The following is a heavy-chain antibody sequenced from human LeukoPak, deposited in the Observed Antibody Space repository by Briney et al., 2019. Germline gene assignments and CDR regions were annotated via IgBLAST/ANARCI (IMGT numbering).Heavy chain of an antibody. D-gene: IGHD3-22*01. CDR3: VRNPPMIVVVIISDYYYGMDV. CDR1: GFTFSSYA. Sequence: GGSLRLSCAASGFTFSSYAMHWVRQAPGKGLEWVAVISYDGSNKYYAGSVKGRFTISRDNSKNTLYLQMNSLRAEDTAVYYCVRNPPMIVVVIISDYYYGMDVWGQGTTVTVSS. V-gene: IGHV3-30-3*01. CDR2: ISYDGSNK. J-gene: IGHJ6*02.